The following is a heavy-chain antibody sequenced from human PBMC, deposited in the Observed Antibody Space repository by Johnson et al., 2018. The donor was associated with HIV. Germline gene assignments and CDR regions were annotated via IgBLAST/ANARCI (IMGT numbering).Heavy chain of an antibody. J-gene: IGHJ3*02. V-gene: IGHV3-66*01. CDR1: GFTVSSNY. D-gene: IGHD1-14*01. Sequence: VQLVESGGDLVQIGGSLRLSCAASGFTVSSNYMSWVRQAPGKGLEWVSIIYSGGSTYYADSVKGRFTISRDNSKDTLYLEMNSLRAEDTAVYYCAKEGRYGAFPLWFDIWGQGTMVTVSS. CDR3: AKEGRYGAFPLWFDI. CDR2: IYSGGST.